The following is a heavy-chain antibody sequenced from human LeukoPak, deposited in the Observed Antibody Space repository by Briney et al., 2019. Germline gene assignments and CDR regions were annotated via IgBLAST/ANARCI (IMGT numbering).Heavy chain of an antibody. CDR2: IDSDGNIT. J-gene: IGHJ4*02. CDR3: ARISYDSSGYYDY. CDR1: GFTFSSYY. Sequence: GRSLRLSCAASGFTFSSYYIHWVRQAPGKGLVWVSRIDSDGNITTYADSVKGRFTISRDNAKNTLYLQMNSLRAEDTAVYYCARISYDSSGYYDYWGQGTLVTVSS. V-gene: IGHV3-74*01. D-gene: IGHD3-22*01.